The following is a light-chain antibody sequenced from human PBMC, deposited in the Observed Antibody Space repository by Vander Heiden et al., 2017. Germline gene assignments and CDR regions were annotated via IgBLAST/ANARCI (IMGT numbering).Light chain of an antibody. CDR2: AAS. Sequence: DIQMTQSPSSLSASVGDRVTITCRASQSISSYLNWYQQKPGKAPKLLIYAASSLQSWVPIRFSGSGSGTNFTLTISSLQPEDFATYYCQQSYSTPPWTFGQGTKVEIK. CDR1: QSISSY. CDR3: QQSYSTPPWT. J-gene: IGKJ1*01. V-gene: IGKV1-39*01.